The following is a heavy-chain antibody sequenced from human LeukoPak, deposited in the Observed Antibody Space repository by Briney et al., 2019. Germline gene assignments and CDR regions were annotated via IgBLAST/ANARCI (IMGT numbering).Heavy chain of an antibody. V-gene: IGHV3-21*01. Sequence: GGSLRLSCAASGFTFSCYSMNWVRQAPGKGLEWVSSISSSSSYIYYADSVKGRFTISRDNAKNSLYLQMNSLRAEDTAVYYCASSSGPYYYYYYMDVWGKGTTVTVSS. J-gene: IGHJ6*03. CDR2: ISSSSSYI. CDR1: GFTFSCYS. CDR3: ASSSGPYYYYYYMDV. D-gene: IGHD3-22*01.